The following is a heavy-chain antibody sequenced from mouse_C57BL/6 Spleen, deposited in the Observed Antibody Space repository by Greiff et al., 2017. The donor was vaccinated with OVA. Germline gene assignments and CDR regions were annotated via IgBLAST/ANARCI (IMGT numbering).Heavy chain of an antibody. V-gene: IGHV14-1*01. J-gene: IGHJ2*01. CDR2: IDPEDGDT. CDR3: TTWGYDYDGFDY. D-gene: IGHD2-4*01. Sequence: EVQLQQSGAELVRPGASVKLSCTASGFNIKDYYMHWVKQRPEQGLEWIGRIDPEDGDTEYAPKFQGKATMTADTSSNTAYLQLSSLTSEDTAVYYCTTWGYDYDGFDYWGQGTTLTVSS. CDR1: GFNIKDYY.